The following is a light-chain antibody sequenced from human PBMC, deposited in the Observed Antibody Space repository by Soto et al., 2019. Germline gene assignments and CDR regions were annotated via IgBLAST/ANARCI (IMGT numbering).Light chain of an antibody. V-gene: IGLV1-47*01. J-gene: IGLJ3*02. CDR3: AAWDDSLRGWV. Sequence: QSVLTQPPSASGTPGQRVTISCSGSSSNIGSNYVYWYQQLPGTAPKLLIYRNNQRPSGVPDRFSGSKSGTSASLAISGLRSEDEADYYCAAWDDSLRGWVFGGGTKLT. CDR2: RNN. CDR1: SSNIGSNY.